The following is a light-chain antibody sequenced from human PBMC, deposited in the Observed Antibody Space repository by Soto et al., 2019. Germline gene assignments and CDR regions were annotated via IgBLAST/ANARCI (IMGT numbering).Light chain of an antibody. V-gene: IGLV2-8*01. CDR2: EVN. Sequence: QSVLTQPPSASGSPGQSVTISCTGTTSDFGSNNYVSWYQQHPGKAPKLMIYEVNKRPSGVPDRFSGSKSGNTASLTVSGLQADEVADYYCTSYAGSNIYYVFGTGTNVTVL. CDR3: TSYAGSNIYYV. J-gene: IGLJ1*01. CDR1: TSDFGSNNY.